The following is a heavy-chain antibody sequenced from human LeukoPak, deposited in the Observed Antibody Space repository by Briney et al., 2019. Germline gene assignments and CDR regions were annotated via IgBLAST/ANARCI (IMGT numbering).Heavy chain of an antibody. D-gene: IGHD3-10*01. CDR1: GFTFSAYG. CDR2: IWIDGSNK. V-gene: IGHV3-33*06. J-gene: IGHJ4*02. CDR3: AKSLGLVPAY. Sequence: GRSLRLSCAASGFTFSAYGMHWVRQAPGKGLEWVAVIWIDGSNKFYADSMQGRFTISRDNSKNPLYLQMNSLRAEDTAVYYCAKSLGLVPAYWGQGTLVTVSS.